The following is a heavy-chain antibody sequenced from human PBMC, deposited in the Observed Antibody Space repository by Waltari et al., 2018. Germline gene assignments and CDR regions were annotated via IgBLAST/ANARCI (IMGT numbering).Heavy chain of an antibody. V-gene: IGHV1-18*01. CDR3: AREGYPTDAFDI. CDR2: ISAYNGNT. CDR1: GNSITESP. Sequence: QVQLVQSEAEVMKPGASVKVSCKVSGNSITESPMHWVRQAPGKGLEWMGSISAYNGNTNYAQKLQGRVTMTTDTSTSTAYMELRSLRSDDTAVYYCAREGYPTDAFDIWGQRTMVTVSS. J-gene: IGHJ3*02. D-gene: IGHD2-2*01.